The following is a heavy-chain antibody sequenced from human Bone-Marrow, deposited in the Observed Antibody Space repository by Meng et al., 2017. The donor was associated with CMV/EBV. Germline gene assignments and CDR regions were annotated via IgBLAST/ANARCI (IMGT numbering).Heavy chain of an antibody. CDR3: ARGGNRYYYGSGTYYSRPHLDY. V-gene: IGHV3-13*01. Sequence: TYWMHWVRQVTGKGLEWVSSIDTTGDTYYAASVKGRFTISRENAKNSFYLQMNSLRAGDTAVYYCARGGNRYYYGSGTYYSRPHLDYWGQGTLVTVSS. CDR2: IDTTGDT. J-gene: IGHJ4*02. D-gene: IGHD3-10*01. CDR1: TYW.